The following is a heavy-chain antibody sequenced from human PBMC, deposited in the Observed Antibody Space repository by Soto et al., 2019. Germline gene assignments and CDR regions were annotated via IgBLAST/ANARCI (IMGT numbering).Heavy chain of an antibody. CDR1: GDSVSSNSAA. CDR2: TYYRSKWYN. V-gene: IGHV6-1*01. D-gene: IGHD3-16*01. Sequence: QTLSLTCAISGDSVSSNSAAWNWIRQSPSRGLEWLGRTYYRSKWYNDYAVSVKSRITINPDTSKNQFSLQLNSVTPEDTAVYCCARSQTHTYERARQNYCYYGMEVWGKGTTVIVSS. CDR3: ARSQTHTYERARQNYCYYGMEV. J-gene: IGHJ6*04.